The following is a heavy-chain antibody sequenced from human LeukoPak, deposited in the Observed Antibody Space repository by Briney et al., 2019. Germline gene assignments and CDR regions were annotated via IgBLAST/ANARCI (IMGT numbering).Heavy chain of an antibody. D-gene: IGHD3-9*01. J-gene: IGHJ6*02. V-gene: IGHV3-21*01. CDR2: ISSSSSYI. Sequence: PGGSLRLSCAASGFTFSSYSMNWVRQAPGKGLEWVSSISSSSSYIYYADSVKGRFTISRDNPKNSLYLQMNSLRAEDTAVYYCARDSNAGDFDWLWYYYYGMDVWGQGTTVTVSS. CDR1: GFTFSSYS. CDR3: ARDSNAGDFDWLWYYYYGMDV.